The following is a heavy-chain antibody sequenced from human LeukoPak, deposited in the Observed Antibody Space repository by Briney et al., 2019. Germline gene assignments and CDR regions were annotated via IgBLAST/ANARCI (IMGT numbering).Heavy chain of an antibody. J-gene: IGHJ5*02. V-gene: IGHV1-69*04. D-gene: IGHD5-12*01. CDR3: ARGSWRGYSGYDSGFDP. CDR2: IIPILGIA. Sequence: ASVKVSCKASGGTFSSYAISWVRQAPGQGLEWMGRIIPILGIANYAQKFQGRVTITADKSTSTAYMELSSLRSEDTAVYYCARGSWRGYSGYDSGFDPWGQGTLVTVSS. CDR1: GGTFSSYA.